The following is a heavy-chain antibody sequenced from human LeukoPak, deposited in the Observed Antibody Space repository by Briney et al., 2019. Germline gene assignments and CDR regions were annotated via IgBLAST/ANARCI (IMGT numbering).Heavy chain of an antibody. CDR2: INSDGSST. CDR3: ARDQGYSYGYGYDY. V-gene: IGHV3-74*01. Sequence: PGGSLRLSCAASVFTFSSYWMYWVRQAPGKGLVWVSRINSDGSSTSYADSVKGRFTISRDNAKNTLYLQMNSLRAEDTAVYYCARDQGYSYGYGYDYWGQGTLVTVSS. J-gene: IGHJ4*02. D-gene: IGHD5-18*01. CDR1: VFTFSSYW.